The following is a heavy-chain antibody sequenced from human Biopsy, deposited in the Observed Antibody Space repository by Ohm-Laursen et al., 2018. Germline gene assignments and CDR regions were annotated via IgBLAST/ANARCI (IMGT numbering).Heavy chain of an antibody. CDR2: MSPNTGNT. V-gene: IGHV1-8*01. J-gene: IGHJ4*02. CDR3: ARWETTLGRSLDS. CDR1: GYTLTSHD. Sequence: ASVKVSCKASGYTLTSHDISWVRQATGQGLEWMGWMSPNTGNTVYAQRFQDRVTMTSDTSTGTAYMELTSLTSDDTAVYFCARWETTLGRSLDSWGQGTLVAVSS. D-gene: IGHD1-26*01.